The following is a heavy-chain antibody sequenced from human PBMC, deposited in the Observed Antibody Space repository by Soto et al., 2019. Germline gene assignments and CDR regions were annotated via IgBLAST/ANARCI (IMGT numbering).Heavy chain of an antibody. CDR3: ARAPYSGSHGGYYYGMDV. D-gene: IGHD1-26*01. CDR1: GGTFSSYA. Sequence: PGASVKVSCKASGGTFSSYAISWVRQAPGQGLEWMGGIITIFGTANYAQKFQGRVTITADESTSTAYMELSSLRSEDTAVYYCARAPYSGSHGGYYYGMDVWGQGTTVTVSS. CDR2: IITIFGTA. V-gene: IGHV1-69*13. J-gene: IGHJ6*02.